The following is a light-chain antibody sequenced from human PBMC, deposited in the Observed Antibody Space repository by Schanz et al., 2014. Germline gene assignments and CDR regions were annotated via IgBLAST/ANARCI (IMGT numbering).Light chain of an antibody. J-gene: IGKJ1*01. CDR3: QQYNNWQT. CDR1: QSVHIN. CDR2: GAS. Sequence: EIVLTQSPGTLSLSPGERATLSCRASQSVHINYLAWHQQKPGQAPRLLIYGASNRATGIATRFSGSGSGTEFTLTISSLQSEDFAVYYCQQYNNWQTFGQGTKVEIK. V-gene: IGKV3-15*01.